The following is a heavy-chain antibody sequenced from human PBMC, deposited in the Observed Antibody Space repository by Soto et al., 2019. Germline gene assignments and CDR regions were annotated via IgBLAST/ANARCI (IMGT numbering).Heavy chain of an antibody. J-gene: IGHJ6*02. V-gene: IGHV3-30-3*01. CDR3: ARDHGMFLSYYYYGMDV. D-gene: IGHD3-10*02. CDR1: GFTFSRFS. CDR2: ISYDGSNT. Sequence: GGSLRLSCAASGFTFSRFSMHWVRQAPGKGLAWVAVISYDGSNTHYAEPVKGRFNISRDDSKNTVYLQMNNLRGEDSAVYYCARDHGMFLSYYYYGMDVWGQGTTVTVSS.